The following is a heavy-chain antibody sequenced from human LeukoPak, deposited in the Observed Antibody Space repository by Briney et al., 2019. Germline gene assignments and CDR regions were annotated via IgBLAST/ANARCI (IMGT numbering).Heavy chain of an antibody. CDR2: IYYSGST. V-gene: IGHV4-59*08. CDR1: GFTFSTYA. J-gene: IGHJ4*02. D-gene: IGHD6-13*01. Sequence: GSLRLSCAASGFTFSTYAMSWIRQPPGKGLEWIGYIYYSGSTNYNPSLKSRVTISVDTSKNQFSLKLSSVTAADTAVYYCARRRRSSWAFDYWGQGTLVTVSS. CDR3: ARRRRSSWAFDY.